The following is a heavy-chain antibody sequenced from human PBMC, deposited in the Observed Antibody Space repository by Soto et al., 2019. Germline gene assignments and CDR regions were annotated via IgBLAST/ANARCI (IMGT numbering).Heavy chain of an antibody. D-gene: IGHD3-10*01. CDR1: GYTFTSYD. Sequence: GASVKVSCKASGYTFTSYDISWVRQATGQGLEWMGWMNPNNGNTDYAPKFQGRVTMTMNTSIGTAYMELSSLRSGDTAVYYCARSPRNYYALGSYSYFRHWGQGTLVTVSS. J-gene: IGHJ1*01. CDR3: ARSPRNYYALGSYSYFRH. V-gene: IGHV1-8*01. CDR2: MNPNNGNT.